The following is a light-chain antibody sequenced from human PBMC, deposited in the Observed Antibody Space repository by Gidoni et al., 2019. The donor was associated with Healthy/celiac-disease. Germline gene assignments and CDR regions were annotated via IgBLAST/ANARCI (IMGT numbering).Light chain of an antibody. J-gene: IGKJ1*01. V-gene: IGKV1-39*01. CDR3: QQSYSTPWT. Sequence: DIQMTQSPSSLSASVGDRVTIPCRASQSISSYLNWYQQKPGKAPKLLIYAASSLQSGVPSRFSGSGSGTDFTLTISSLQPEDFATYYCQQSYSTPWTVGQGTKVEIK. CDR1: QSISSY. CDR2: AAS.